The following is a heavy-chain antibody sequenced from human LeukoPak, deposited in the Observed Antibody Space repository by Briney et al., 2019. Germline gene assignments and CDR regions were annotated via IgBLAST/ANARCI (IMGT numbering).Heavy chain of an antibody. V-gene: IGHV3-74*01. D-gene: IGHD1-26*01. CDR2: INVDGSIT. J-gene: IGHJ4*02. Sequence: PEGSLRLSCAASGFTFSGHWMHWVRQVPGKGLVWVSCINVDGSITSHADSVKGRFTISRDNAKNTLYLQLNSLRAEDTAVNYCGRGTAGTYPGSDYWGQGTLVTVSS. CDR1: GFTFSGHW. CDR3: GRGTAGTYPGSDY.